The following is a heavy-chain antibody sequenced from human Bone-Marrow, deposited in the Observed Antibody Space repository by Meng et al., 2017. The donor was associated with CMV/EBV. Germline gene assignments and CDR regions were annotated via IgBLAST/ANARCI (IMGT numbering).Heavy chain of an antibody. CDR2: IHHDATYI. CDR1: GVDFSAHG. D-gene: IGHD1-26*01. V-gene: IGHV3-30*02. Sequence: GESLKISCAASGVDFSAHGMHWVRQAPGKGLEWVSYIHHDATYIDYEDSVKGRFTISRDNSKNTLFLQMNSLRADDTAIYYCAKDGVHTTDYWGQGVLVTLSS. CDR3: AKDGVHTTDY. J-gene: IGHJ4*02.